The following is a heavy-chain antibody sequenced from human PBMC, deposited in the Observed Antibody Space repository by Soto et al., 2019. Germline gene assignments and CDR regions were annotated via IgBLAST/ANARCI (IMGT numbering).Heavy chain of an antibody. D-gene: IGHD1-26*01. J-gene: IGHJ6*02. V-gene: IGHV4-34*01. CDR1: GGSFSTYY. CDR3: ARQRPTDGRWEFANYYGMDV. CDR2: INHSEST. Sequence: SETLSLTCVVSGGSFSTYYYNWIRQSPGKGLEWIGEINHSESTKYNPSLKSRVTISVDTSKNQFSLKLSSVTAADTAVYYCARQRPTDGRWEFANYYGMDVRGQGTPVTVS.